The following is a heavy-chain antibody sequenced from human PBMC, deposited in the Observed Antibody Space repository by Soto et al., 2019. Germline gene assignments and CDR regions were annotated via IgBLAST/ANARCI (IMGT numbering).Heavy chain of an antibody. J-gene: IGHJ4*02. V-gene: IGHV4-59*08. Sequence: SETLSLTCTVSGGSISSYYWSWIRQPPGKGLEWIGYIYYSGSTNYNPSLKSRVTISVDTSKNQFSLKLSSVTAADTAVYYCACTGYSSSWYYFDYWGQGTLVTVSS. CDR2: IYYSGST. CDR3: ACTGYSSSWYYFDY. CDR1: GGSISSYY. D-gene: IGHD6-13*01.